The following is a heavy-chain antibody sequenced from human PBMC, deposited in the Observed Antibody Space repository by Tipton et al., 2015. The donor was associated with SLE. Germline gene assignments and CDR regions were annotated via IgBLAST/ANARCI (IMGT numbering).Heavy chain of an antibody. CDR1: GFTFSTYG. J-gene: IGHJ4*02. Sequence: SLRLSCAASGFTFSTYGMHWVRQAPGKGLEWVSYISSSGSTIYYADSVKGRFTISRDNAKNSLYLQMNSLRAEDTAVYYCARGAPDYYDSSEDFDYWGQGTLVTVSS. CDR3: ARGAPDYYDSSEDFDY. D-gene: IGHD3-22*01. V-gene: IGHV3-48*04. CDR2: ISSSGSTI.